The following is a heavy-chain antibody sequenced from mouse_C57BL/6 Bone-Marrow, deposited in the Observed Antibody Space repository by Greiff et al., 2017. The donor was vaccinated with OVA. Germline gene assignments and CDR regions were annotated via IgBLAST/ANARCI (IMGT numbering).Heavy chain of an antibody. Sequence: EVKLQESGPGLVKPSQSLSLTCSVTGYSITSGYYWNWIRQFPGNKLEWMGYISYDGSNNYNPSLKNRISITRDTSKNQFILKLNSVTTEDTATYYCARGSNWGQGTSVTVSS. V-gene: IGHV3-6*01. CDR3: ARGSN. J-gene: IGHJ4*01. CDR2: ISYDGSN. CDR1: GYSITSGYY.